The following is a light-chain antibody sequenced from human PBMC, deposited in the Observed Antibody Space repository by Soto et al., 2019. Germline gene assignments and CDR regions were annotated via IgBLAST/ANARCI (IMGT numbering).Light chain of an antibody. J-gene: IGKJ1*01. V-gene: IGKV3-20*01. CDR1: QTVSSNY. CDR2: AAS. CDR3: QQYCSSPWT. Sequence: EIVLTQSPGTLSLSPGERATLSCRPSQTVSSNYLAWYQQKPGQAPRLLFYAASTRATGIPDRFSGSMSETGFTLSISRLEPEDFAVYYCQQYCSSPWTFGQGTKVEV.